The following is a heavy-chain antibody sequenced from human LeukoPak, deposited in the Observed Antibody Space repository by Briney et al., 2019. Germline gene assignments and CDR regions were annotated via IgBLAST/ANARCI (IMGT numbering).Heavy chain of an antibody. CDR2: ISSSGSNI. D-gene: IGHD3-22*01. V-gene: IGHV3-48*03. CDR1: GFTFSSYE. Sequence: GGSLRLSCAASGFTFSSYEMNWVRQAPGKGLEWVSYISSSGSNIYYADSVKGRFTISRDNAKNTLYLQMNSLRAEDTAVYYCARIPYDSSGYYDYWGQGTLVTVSS. J-gene: IGHJ4*02. CDR3: ARIPYDSSGYYDY.